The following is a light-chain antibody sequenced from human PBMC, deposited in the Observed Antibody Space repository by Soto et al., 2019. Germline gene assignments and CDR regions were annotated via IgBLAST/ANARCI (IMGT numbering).Light chain of an antibody. CDR2: GAY. CDR3: QLYGSWPLN. V-gene: IGKV3-20*01. CDR1: QSVASRY. J-gene: IGKJ4*01. Sequence: EIVLTQSPGTLSLSPGERTNLSCRASQSVASRYLAWYQQKPGQAPRLFIYGAYSRANGIPDRISGSGSGTDFFFIISRLKPEDFAVYYCQLYGSWPLNFGGGTKVDI.